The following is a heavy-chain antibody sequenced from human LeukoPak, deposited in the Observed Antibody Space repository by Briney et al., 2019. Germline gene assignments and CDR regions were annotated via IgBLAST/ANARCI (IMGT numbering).Heavy chain of an antibody. D-gene: IGHD6-19*01. J-gene: IGHJ3*02. CDR3: ARDRTGYSSGYDAFDI. V-gene: IGHV3-21*01. Sequence: KPGGSLRLSCVASGFTFSVYSIKWVRQAPGGGLEWVSSIFISSIYIYYADSVKGRFTISRDNAKNSLYLQMNSLRAEATAVYYCARDRTGYSSGYDAFDICGQGTMVTVSS. CDR1: GFTFSVYS. CDR2: IFISSIYI.